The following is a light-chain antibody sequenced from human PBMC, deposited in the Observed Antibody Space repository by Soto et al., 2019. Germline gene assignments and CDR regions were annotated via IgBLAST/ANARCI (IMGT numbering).Light chain of an antibody. CDR1: QSLLHSNGYNY. CDR3: MQALQSRT. CDR2: LGT. V-gene: IGKV2-28*01. J-gene: IGKJ1*01. Sequence: DIVMTQSPLSLPVTPGEPASISCRSSQSLLHSNGYNYLDWYLQKPGQSPQLLIYLGTNRASGVPARFSGSGSGTDFTLKISSVEAEDVGVYYCMQALQSRTFGHWTKVEIK.